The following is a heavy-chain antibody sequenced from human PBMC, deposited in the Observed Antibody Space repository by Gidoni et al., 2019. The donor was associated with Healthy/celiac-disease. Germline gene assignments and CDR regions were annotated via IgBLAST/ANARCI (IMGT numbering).Heavy chain of an antibody. V-gene: IGHV4-31*03. CDR1: GGSISRGGYY. D-gene: IGHD3-3*01. J-gene: IGHJ5*02. CDR3: ARDNPHYDFWSGYYIGGLFDP. Sequence: QVQLQESGPGLVKPSQTLSLTCTVSGGSISRGGYYWSWIRQHPGKGLEWIGYIYYSGSTYYNPSLKSRVTISVDTSKNQFSLKLSSVTAADTAVYYCARDNPHYDFWSGYYIGGLFDPWGHGTLVTVSS. CDR2: IYYSGST.